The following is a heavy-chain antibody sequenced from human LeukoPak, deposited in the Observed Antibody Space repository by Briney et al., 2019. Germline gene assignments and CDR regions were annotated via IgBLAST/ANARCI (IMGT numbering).Heavy chain of an antibody. CDR3: ARIYCSSTSCSMGDAFDI. J-gene: IGHJ3*02. Sequence: SETLSLTCTVSGGSISSYYWGWIRQPPGKGLEWIGSIYYSGSTYYNPSLKSRVTISVDTSKNQFSLKLSSVTAADTAVYYCARIYCSSTSCSMGDAFDIWGQGTMVTVSS. D-gene: IGHD2-2*01. V-gene: IGHV4-39*07. CDR2: IYYSGST. CDR1: GGSISSYY.